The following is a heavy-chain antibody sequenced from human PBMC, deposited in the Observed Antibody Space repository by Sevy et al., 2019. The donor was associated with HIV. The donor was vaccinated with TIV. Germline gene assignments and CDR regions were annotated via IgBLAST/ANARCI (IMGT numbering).Heavy chain of an antibody. CDR1: GGPISSYY. CDR3: ARAPPVRSGDDSLNWFDP. D-gene: IGHD5-12*01. V-gene: IGHV4-59*01. J-gene: IGHJ5*02. CDR2: IHYSGST. Sequence: LETLSLTCTVSGGPISSYYWSWIRQPPGKKLEWIGYIHYSGSTKYNPSLNSRVTMSVDTSKNQFSLKLTSVTAADTAVYYCARAPPVRSGDDSLNWFDPWGQGTLVTVSS.